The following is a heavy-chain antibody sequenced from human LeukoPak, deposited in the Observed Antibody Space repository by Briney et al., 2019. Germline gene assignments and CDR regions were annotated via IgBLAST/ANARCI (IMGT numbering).Heavy chain of an antibody. Sequence: PSETLSLTCTVSGGSISSYYWNWIRQPPGKGLEWIGYIYYSGSTKYSPSLKSRVTISVDTSKNQFSLKLSSVTAADTAVYYCASRVGASDFDYWGQGTLVTVSS. CDR2: IYYSGST. CDR1: GGSISSYY. J-gene: IGHJ4*02. V-gene: IGHV4-59*08. CDR3: ASRVGASDFDY. D-gene: IGHD1-26*01.